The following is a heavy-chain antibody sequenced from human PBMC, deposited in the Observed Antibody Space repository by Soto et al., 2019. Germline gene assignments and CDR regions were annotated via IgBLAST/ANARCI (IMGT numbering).Heavy chain of an antibody. CDR2: INAGNGNT. CDR3: ARDRYYDSSGYTSGYYGMDV. V-gene: IGHV1-3*01. D-gene: IGHD3-22*01. CDR1: GYTFTSYA. J-gene: IGHJ6*02. Sequence: ASVKVSCKASGYTFTSYAMHWVRQAPGQRLEWMGWINAGNGNTKYSQKFQGRVTITRYTSASTAYMELSSLRSEDTAVYYCARDRYYDSSGYTSGYYGMDVWGQGTTVTVSS.